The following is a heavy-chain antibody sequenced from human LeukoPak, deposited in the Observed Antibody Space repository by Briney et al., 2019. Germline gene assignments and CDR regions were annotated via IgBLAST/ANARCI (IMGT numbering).Heavy chain of an antibody. CDR1: GGSISSSSYF. J-gene: IGHJ4*02. V-gene: IGHV4-39*01. Sequence: KPSETLSLTCSASGGSISSSSYFWGWIRQPPGKGLEWIGSIYYSGSTYSNPSLKSRVTISVDTSKSQFSLKLTSVTAADTAVYYCARDGYTYGSFDYWGQGTLVTVSS. D-gene: IGHD5-18*01. CDR2: IYYSGST. CDR3: ARDGYTYGSFDY.